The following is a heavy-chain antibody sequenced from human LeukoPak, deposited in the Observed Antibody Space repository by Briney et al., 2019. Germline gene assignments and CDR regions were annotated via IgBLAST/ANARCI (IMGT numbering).Heavy chain of an antibody. V-gene: IGHV1-2*06. CDR2: INPNSGGT. D-gene: IGHD6-19*01. CDR1: GYTFTGYY. J-gene: IGHJ1*01. CDR3: ARPEVQWLGQYEYFQH. Sequence: ASVKVSCKASGYTFTGYYMHWVRQAPGQGLEWMGRINPNSGGTNYAQKFQGRVTMTRDTSISTAYMQLSRLRSDDTAVYYCARPEVQWLGQYEYFQHWGQGTLVTVSS.